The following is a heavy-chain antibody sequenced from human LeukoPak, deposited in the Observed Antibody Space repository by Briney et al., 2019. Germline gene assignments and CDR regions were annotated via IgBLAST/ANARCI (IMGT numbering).Heavy chain of an antibody. J-gene: IGHJ4*02. CDR1: GYTFTGYY. D-gene: IGHD1-26*01. Sequence: ASVKVSCKASGYTFTGYYMHWVRQAPGQGLEWMGWINPNSGGTNYAQKFQGRVTMTTDTSTSTAYMELRSLRSDDTAVYYCAIGKGVGSYPFDYWGQGTLVTVSS. CDR3: AIGKGVGSYPFDY. V-gene: IGHV1-2*02. CDR2: INPNSGGT.